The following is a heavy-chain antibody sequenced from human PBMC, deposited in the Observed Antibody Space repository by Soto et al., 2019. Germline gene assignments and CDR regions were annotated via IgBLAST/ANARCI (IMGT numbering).Heavy chain of an antibody. CDR2: VYYSGST. D-gene: IGHD2-2*01. CDR3: ARAEVKRGIPYCGSTSCVYYFDS. CDR1: GGSISSDSFY. J-gene: IGHJ4*02. V-gene: IGHV4-31*03. Sequence: QVQLQESGPGLVKPSQTLSLTCTVSGGSISSDSFYWNWIRQHPGKGLEWIGYVYYSGSTYYNPSLKSRVTMSVDTSTNQFSLNLQSVTASDTAVYSCARAEVKRGIPYCGSTSCVYYFDSWGQGTLVSVSS.